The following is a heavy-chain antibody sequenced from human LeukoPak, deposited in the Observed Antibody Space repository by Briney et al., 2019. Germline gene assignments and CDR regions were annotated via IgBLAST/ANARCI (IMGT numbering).Heavy chain of an antibody. CDR1: GGSISSSSYY. Sequence: SETLSLTCTVSGGSISSSSYYWGWIRQPPGKGLEWIGSIYYSGSTYYNPSLKSRVTISVDTSKNQFSLKLSSVTAADTGVYYCARHVDGYNSIDYWGQGTLVTVSS. D-gene: IGHD5-24*01. CDR3: ARHVDGYNSIDY. CDR2: IYYSGST. J-gene: IGHJ4*02. V-gene: IGHV4-39*01.